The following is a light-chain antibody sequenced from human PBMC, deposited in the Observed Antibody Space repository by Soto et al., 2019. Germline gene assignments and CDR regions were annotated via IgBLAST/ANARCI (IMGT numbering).Light chain of an antibody. V-gene: IGLV2-14*03. Sequence: QSALTQPASVSGSPGQSITLSCTGTSGDVGGHNAVSWYQQHPGNAPKLLIYDVYNRPSGASNRFSGSKSGNTASLTISGLQAEDEADYDCSSYERSGAYVFGTGTKLTVL. CDR3: SSYERSGAYV. CDR2: DVY. CDR1: SGDVGGHNA. J-gene: IGLJ1*01.